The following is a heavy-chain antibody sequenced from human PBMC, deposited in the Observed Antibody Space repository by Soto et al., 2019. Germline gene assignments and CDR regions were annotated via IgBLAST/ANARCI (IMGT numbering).Heavy chain of an antibody. J-gene: IGHJ4*02. D-gene: IGHD3-16*02. CDR2: IYTSGST. V-gene: IGHV4-4*07. CDR1: GGSISSYY. CDR3: AGRSYDYVWGSYRPGVDY. Sequence: SETLSLTCTVSGGSISSYYWSWIRQPAGKGLEWIGRIYTSGSTNYNPSLKSRVTMSVDTSKNQFSLKLSSVTAADTAVYYCAGRSYDYVWGSYRPGVDYWGQGTLVTVSS.